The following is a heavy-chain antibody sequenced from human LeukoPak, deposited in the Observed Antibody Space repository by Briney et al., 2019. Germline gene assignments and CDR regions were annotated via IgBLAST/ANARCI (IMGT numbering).Heavy chain of an antibody. J-gene: IGHJ6*02. CDR3: ATVPGNYYYYGMDV. CDR2: FDPEDGET. Sequence: ASVKVSCKVSGYTLTELSMNWVRQAPGKGLEWMGGFDPEDGETIYAQKFQGRVTMTEDTSTDTAYMELSSLRSEDTAVYYCATVPGNYYYYGMDVWGQGTTVTVSS. CDR1: GYTLTELS. V-gene: IGHV1-24*01.